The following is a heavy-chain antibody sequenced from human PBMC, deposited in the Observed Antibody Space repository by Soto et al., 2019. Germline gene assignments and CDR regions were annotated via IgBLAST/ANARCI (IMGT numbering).Heavy chain of an antibody. CDR1: GYTFTSYG. Sequence: QVQLVQSGAEVKKPAASVKVSCKASGYTFTSYGISWVRQAPGQGLEWMGWINAYNGNTNYAPKLQGRVTMTTDTSMSTAYMELRSLRSDDTAVYYCARDGPGYGMDVWGQGTTVTVSS. CDR3: ARDGPGYGMDV. CDR2: INAYNGNT. V-gene: IGHV1-18*01. J-gene: IGHJ6*02.